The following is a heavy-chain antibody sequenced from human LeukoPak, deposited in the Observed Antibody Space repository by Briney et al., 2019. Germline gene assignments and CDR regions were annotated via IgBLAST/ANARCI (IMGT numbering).Heavy chain of an antibody. V-gene: IGHV3-11*01. CDR1: GFTFSDYY. CDR3: ARDLAVVVPAAPNYYYYYGMDV. Sequence: GGSLRLSCAASGFTFSDYYMSWIRLAPGKGLEWVSYISISGNTRHYADSVKGRFTISRDNAKNSVYLQMNSLRVEDTAVYYCARDLAVVVPAAPNYYYYYGMDVWGQGTTVTVSS. D-gene: IGHD2-2*01. J-gene: IGHJ6*02. CDR2: ISISGNTR.